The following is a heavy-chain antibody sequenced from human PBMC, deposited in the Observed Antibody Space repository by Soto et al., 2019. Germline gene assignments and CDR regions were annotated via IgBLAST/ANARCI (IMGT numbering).Heavy chain of an antibody. J-gene: IGHJ6*02. CDR1: GYTFTSYD. V-gene: IGHV1-8*01. CDR3: ARDRYYYYGMDI. CDR2: MNPNSGNT. Sequence: ASVKVSCKASGYTFTSYDINWVRQATGQGLEWMGWMNPNSGNTGYGQKFQGRVTMTRNTSISTAYMELSSLRSEDTAVYYCARDRYYYYGMDIWGQGTTVTVSS.